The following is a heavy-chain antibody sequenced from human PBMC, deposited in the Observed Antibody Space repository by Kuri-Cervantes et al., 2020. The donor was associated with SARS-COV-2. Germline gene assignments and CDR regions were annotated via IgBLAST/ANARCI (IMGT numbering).Heavy chain of an antibody. CDR2: ISWNSGSI. Sequence: GESLKISCAASGFTFSSYSMNWVRQAPGKGLEWVSGISWNSGSIGYADSVKGRFTISRDNAKNSLYLQMNSLRAEDTAVYYCARDQGRGPAAIFVDAFDIWGQGTMVTVSS. CDR1: GFTFSSYS. V-gene: IGHV3-48*04. J-gene: IGHJ3*02. D-gene: IGHD2-2*02. CDR3: ARDQGRGPAAIFVDAFDI.